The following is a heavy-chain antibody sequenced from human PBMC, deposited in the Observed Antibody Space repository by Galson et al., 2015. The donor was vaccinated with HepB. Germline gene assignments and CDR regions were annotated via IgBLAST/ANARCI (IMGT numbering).Heavy chain of an antibody. CDR2: ISAYNGNT. V-gene: IGHV1-18*01. CDR1: GYTFTSYG. Sequence: SVKVSCKASGYTFTSYGISWVRQAPGQGLEWMGGISAYNGNTNYSQKLQGRVTMTTDTFTSTTYMELRSLRSEDTAVYYCARDSSADYYASENWYFDLWGRGTLVTVSS. CDR3: ARDSSADYYASENWYFDL. J-gene: IGHJ2*01. D-gene: IGHD3-22*01.